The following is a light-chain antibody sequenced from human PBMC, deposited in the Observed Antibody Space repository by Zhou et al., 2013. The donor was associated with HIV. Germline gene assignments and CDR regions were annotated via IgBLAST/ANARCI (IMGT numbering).Light chain of an antibody. CDR2: KAS. CDR3: QQYDNLWT. J-gene: IGKJ1*01. Sequence: DILVTQSPLTLSSNVGDRVVITCRASQSIGRWLAWYQKKPGKAPKLLIYKASNLQSGVPSRFSGRGAETEFNLTIDGLQEDDFATYFCQQYDNLWTFGPGTRVDVK. CDR1: QSIGRW. V-gene: IGKV1-5*03.